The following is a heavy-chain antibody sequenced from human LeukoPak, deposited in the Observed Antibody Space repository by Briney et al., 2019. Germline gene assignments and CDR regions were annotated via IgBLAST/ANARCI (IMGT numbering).Heavy chain of an antibody. Sequence: SETLSLTCAVYGGSFSGYYWSWFRQPPGKGLEWIGEINHSGSTNYNPSLKSRVTISVDTSKNQFSLKLSSVTAADTAVYYCARERRPRYSSGWYFGYWGQGTLVTVSS. CDR2: INHSGST. J-gene: IGHJ4*02. D-gene: IGHD6-19*01. V-gene: IGHV4-34*01. CDR3: ARERRPRYSSGWYFGY. CDR1: GGSFSGYY.